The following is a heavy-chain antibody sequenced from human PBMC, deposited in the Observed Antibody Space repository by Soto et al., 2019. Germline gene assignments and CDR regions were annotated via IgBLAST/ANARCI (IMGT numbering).Heavy chain of an antibody. CDR2: IYYSGST. V-gene: IGHV4-31*03. CDR1: GGSISSGGYY. Sequence: QVQLQESGPGLVKPSQTLSLTCTVSGGSISSGGYYWSWIRQHPGKGLEWIGYIYYSGSTYYNPSLKSRVTISVDTSKNQFSLKLSSVTAADTAVYYCARDDDSSGYLGAFDIWGQGTMVTVSS. CDR3: ARDDDSSGYLGAFDI. D-gene: IGHD3-22*01. J-gene: IGHJ3*02.